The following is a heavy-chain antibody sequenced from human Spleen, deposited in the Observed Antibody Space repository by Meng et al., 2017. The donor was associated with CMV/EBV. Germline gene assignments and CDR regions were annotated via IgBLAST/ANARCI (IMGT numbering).Heavy chain of an antibody. D-gene: IGHD6-6*01. CDR3: ARAYSSSSLTFSVDY. J-gene: IGHJ4*02. Sequence: GESLKISCAVSGFTFSDYYLSWMRQATGKGLEWVAYISESGTSMYYADSERGRFTISRATAKNSLYLDMNSLRAADTAVYYCARAYSSSSLTFSVDYWGQGTLVTVSS. CDR2: ISESGTSM. V-gene: IGHV3-11*04. CDR1: GFTFSDYY.